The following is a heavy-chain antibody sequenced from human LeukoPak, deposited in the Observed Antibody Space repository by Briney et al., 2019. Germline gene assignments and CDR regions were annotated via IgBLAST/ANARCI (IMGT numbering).Heavy chain of an antibody. V-gene: IGHV5-51*01. Sequence: GESLKISCKGSGYSFTNYWIGWVRQMPGKGLEWMGIIYPGDSDTRYSPSFQGQVTFSADKSISTAYLQWSSLKASDTAMYYCARPRVAVSYYYGMDVWGQGTTVTVSS. D-gene: IGHD6-19*01. CDR2: IYPGDSDT. CDR3: ARPRVAVSYYYGMDV. J-gene: IGHJ6*02. CDR1: GYSFTNYW.